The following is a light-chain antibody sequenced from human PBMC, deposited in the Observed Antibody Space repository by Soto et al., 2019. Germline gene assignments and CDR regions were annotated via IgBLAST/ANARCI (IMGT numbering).Light chain of an antibody. V-gene: IGLV2-8*01. CDR3: SSFAGNNNLV. J-gene: IGLJ2*01. Sequence: QSALPKPPSASGSPGQSVTISCTGTSSDVGGYNYVSWYQQHPGKAPKLMISEVSKRPSGVPDRFSGSKSGNTASLTVSGLQAEDEADYYCSSFAGNNNLVFGGGTKLTVL. CDR2: EVS. CDR1: SSDVGGYNY.